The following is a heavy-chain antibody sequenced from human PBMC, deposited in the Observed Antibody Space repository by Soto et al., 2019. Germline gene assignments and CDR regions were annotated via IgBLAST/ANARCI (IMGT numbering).Heavy chain of an antibody. D-gene: IGHD3-22*01. CDR2: IDHSGST. J-gene: IGHJ6*02. V-gene: IGHV4-34*01. Sequence: PAETLSRICAVYGGSFSSYYWSWIREPPGKGLEWIGEIDHSGSTNYNPSLESRVTISVDTSKNQFSLKVSSVTAADTAVYHCARTDRAIFYGMDVWGQGTTVTVSS. CDR3: ARTDRAIFYGMDV. CDR1: GGSFSSYY.